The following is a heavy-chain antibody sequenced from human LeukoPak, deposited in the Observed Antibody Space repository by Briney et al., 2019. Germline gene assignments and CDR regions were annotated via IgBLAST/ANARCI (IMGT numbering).Heavy chain of an antibody. CDR2: IYYSGST. Sequence: SETLSLTCTVSGGSISSSSYYWGWIRQPPGKGLEWIGSIYYSGSTYYNPSLKSRVTISVDTSKNQFSLKLSSVTAADTAVYYCANVWGSGFDPWGQGTLVTVSS. CDR3: ANVWGSGFDP. J-gene: IGHJ5*02. CDR1: GGSISSSSYY. V-gene: IGHV4-39*07. D-gene: IGHD3-16*01.